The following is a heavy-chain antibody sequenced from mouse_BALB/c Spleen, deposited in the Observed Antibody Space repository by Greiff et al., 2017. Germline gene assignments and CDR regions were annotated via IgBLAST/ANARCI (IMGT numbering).Heavy chain of an antibody. CDR1: GFTFSSYG. D-gene: IGHD2-10*02. CDR2: ISSGGSYT. Sequence: EVQLVESGGDLVKPGGSLKLSCAASGFTFSSYGMSWVRQTPDKRLEWVATISSGGSYTYYPDSVKGRFTISRDNAKNTLYLQMSSLKSEDTAMYYCARRSMVKDWYFDVWGAGTTVTVSS. V-gene: IGHV5-6*01. J-gene: IGHJ1*01. CDR3: ARRSMVKDWYFDV.